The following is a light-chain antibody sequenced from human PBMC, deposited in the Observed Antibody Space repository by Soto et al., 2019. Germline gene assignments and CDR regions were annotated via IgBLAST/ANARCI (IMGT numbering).Light chain of an antibody. V-gene: IGLV2-23*01. CDR3: CSYAGSSAPYV. CDR1: SSDVGSYNL. J-gene: IGLJ1*01. Sequence: SVLTQPASVSGSPGQSTTISCTGTSSDVGSYNLVSWYQQHPGKAPKLIIYEGSKRPSGVSNRFSGSKSGNTASLTISGLQAEDEADYFCCSYAGSSAPYVFGTGTKVTVL. CDR2: EGS.